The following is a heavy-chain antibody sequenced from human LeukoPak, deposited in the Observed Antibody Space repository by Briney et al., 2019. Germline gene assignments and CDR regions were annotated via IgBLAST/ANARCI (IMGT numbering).Heavy chain of an antibody. CDR2: IYSGGNI. J-gene: IGHJ4*02. CDR1: GFTVSSTY. V-gene: IGHV3-53*01. D-gene: IGHD2-15*01. CDR3: AGRHCSGGGCYFAGADPFDY. Sequence: GGSLRLSCAASGFTVSSTYMSWVRQAPGKGLEWVSVIYSGGNIYYIESVKGRFTISRDTSKDTLYLQMNSLRAEDTAVYFCAGRHCSGGGCYFAGADPFDYWGQGTLVTVSS.